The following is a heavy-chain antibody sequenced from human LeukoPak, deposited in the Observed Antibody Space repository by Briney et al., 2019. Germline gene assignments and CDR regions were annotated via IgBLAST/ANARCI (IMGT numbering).Heavy chain of an antibody. J-gene: IGHJ3*02. V-gene: IGHV3-23*01. CDR2: ISGSGSST. CDR1: GFTFSSYA. Sequence: PGGPLRLSCAASGFTFSSYAMSWVRQAPGKGLEWVSGISGSGSSTYYADSVKGRFTISRDNSKNTLSLQMNSLRAEDTAVYYCAKDRVYASGSRDAFDIWGQGTMVTVSS. D-gene: IGHD3-10*01. CDR3: AKDRVYASGSRDAFDI.